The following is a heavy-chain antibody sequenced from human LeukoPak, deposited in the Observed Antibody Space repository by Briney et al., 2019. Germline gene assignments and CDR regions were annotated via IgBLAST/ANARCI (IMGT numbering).Heavy chain of an antibody. CDR3: ARDRGPDSSGYYYYYYGMDV. CDR1: GGSVSSGSYY. J-gene: IGHJ6*02. V-gene: IGHV4-31*03. D-gene: IGHD3-22*01. Sequence: SETLSLTCTVSGGSVSSGSYYWSWIRQPPGKGLEWIGYIYYSGSTYYNPSLKSRVTISVDTSKNQFSLKLSSVTAADTAVYYCARDRGPDSSGYYYYYYGMDVWGQGTTVTVSS. CDR2: IYYSGST.